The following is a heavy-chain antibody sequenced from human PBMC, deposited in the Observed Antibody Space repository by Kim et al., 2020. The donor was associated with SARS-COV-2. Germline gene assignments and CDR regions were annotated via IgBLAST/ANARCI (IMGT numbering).Heavy chain of an antibody. J-gene: IGHJ4*02. CDR3: ARRPSRFILRYFDWSFDY. CDR2: IYYSGST. D-gene: IGHD3-9*01. V-gene: IGHV4-39*01. CDR1: GGSISSSSYY. Sequence: SETLSLTCTVSGGSISSSSYYWGWIRQPPGKGLEWIGSIYYSGSTYYNPSLKSRVTISVDTSKNQFSLKLSSVTAADTAVYYCARRPSRFILRYFDWSFDYWGQGTLVTVSS.